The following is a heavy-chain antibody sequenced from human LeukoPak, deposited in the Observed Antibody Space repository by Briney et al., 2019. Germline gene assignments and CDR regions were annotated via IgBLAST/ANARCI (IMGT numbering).Heavy chain of an antibody. J-gene: IGHJ4*02. CDR2: IGGSGSNT. CDR1: GFTFSSYA. Sequence: GGSLRLSCAASGFTFSSYAMTWVRQAPGKGLEWVSGIGGSGSNTYYADSVRGRFTISRDNSKNTLYLQMNSLRAEDTAVYYCAKLTTYNYDSNSLFDYWGQGALVTVSS. CDR3: AKLTTYNYDSNSLFDY. V-gene: IGHV3-23*01. D-gene: IGHD3-22*01.